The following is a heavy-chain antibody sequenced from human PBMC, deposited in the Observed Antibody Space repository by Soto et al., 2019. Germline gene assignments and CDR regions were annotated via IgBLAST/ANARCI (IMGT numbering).Heavy chain of an antibody. CDR1: GGSISSSSYY. D-gene: IGHD3-10*01. V-gene: IGHV4-39*01. J-gene: IGHJ6*02. CDR3: ARVARGSSYYYGMDV. Sequence: SETLSLTCTVSGGSISSSSYYWGWIRQPPGKGLEWIGSIYYSGSTYYNPSLKSRVTISVDTSKNQFSLKLSSVTAADTAVYYCARVARGSSYYYGMDVWGQGTTVTVSS. CDR2: IYYSGST.